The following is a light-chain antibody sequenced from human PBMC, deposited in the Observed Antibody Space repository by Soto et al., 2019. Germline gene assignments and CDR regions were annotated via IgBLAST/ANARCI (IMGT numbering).Light chain of an antibody. CDR3: QKYDSAPRT. Sequence: DIQMTQSPSSLSASVRDRVTITCRASQGISNYLAWYQQKPGKVPKLLIYAASTLQSGFPSRFSGSGSGTDFTLTISSLQPEDVASYYCQKYDSAPRTFGQGTKVEIK. CDR2: AAS. CDR1: QGISNY. J-gene: IGKJ1*01. V-gene: IGKV1-27*01.